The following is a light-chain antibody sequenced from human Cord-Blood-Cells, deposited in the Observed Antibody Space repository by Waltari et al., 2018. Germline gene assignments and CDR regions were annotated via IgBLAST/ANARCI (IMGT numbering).Light chain of an antibody. J-gene: IGLJ2*01. Sequence: QSALTQPASVSGSPGPSLTISCTGTSSDVGGYNLVSWYQQHPGKAPKLMIYEGSKRPSGVSNRFSGSKSGNTASLTISGLQAEDEADYYCCSYAGSSKVFGGGTKLTVL. CDR1: SSDVGGYNL. V-gene: IGLV2-23*01. CDR3: CSYAGSSKV. CDR2: EGS.